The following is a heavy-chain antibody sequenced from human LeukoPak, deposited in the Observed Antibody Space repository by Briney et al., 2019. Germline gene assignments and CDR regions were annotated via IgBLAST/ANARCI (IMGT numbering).Heavy chain of an antibody. J-gene: IGHJ4*02. CDR2: IYYSGST. CDR3: ARGPYGDSSY. V-gene: IGHV4-59*01. D-gene: IGHD4-17*01. Sequence: SETLSLTCTVSGXSISSYYWSWIRQPPGKGLEWIGYIYYSGSTNYNPSLKSRVTISVDTSKNQFSLKLSSVTAADTAVYYCARGPYGDSSYRGQGTLVTVSS. CDR1: GXSISSYY.